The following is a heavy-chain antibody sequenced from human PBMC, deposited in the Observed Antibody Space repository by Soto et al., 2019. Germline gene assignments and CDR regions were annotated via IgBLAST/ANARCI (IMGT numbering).Heavy chain of an antibody. V-gene: IGHV4-4*02. J-gene: IGHJ4*02. CDR2: IFHDGTA. CDR3: ARLVYHTRINSMYFDF. D-gene: IGHD2-8*01. Sequence: SETLSLTCAVCGVSISSGNCWTWVRQTPQRGLEYIGEIFHDGTANYYPSFERRVAISVDTSKNQFSLKLTSVTAADTAIYFCARLVYHTRINSMYFDFWGQGALVPVSS. CDR1: GVSISSGNC.